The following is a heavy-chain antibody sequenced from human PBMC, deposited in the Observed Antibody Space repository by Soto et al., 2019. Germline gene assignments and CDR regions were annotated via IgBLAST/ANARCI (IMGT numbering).Heavy chain of an antibody. J-gene: IGHJ4*02. CDR1: GYTFNSHA. D-gene: IGHD1-1*01. CDR2: IIPIFATP. CDR3: HNYIFSEDSHFDV. Sequence: SLKVSCKTFGYTFNSHAFRLVRQAPGQGLEWVGGIIPIFATPNYAQKFQGRVTISADTSTRTVYMDLNTLRSEDTAIYYCHNYIFSEDSHFDVWGQGTLVTVSS. V-gene: IGHV1-69*06.